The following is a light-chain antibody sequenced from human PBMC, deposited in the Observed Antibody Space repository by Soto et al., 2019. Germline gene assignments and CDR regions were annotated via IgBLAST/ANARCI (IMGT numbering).Light chain of an antibody. CDR3: QQHDYWYT. CDR2: GAS. Sequence: EIVMTQSPATLSVSPGERATLSCRASQSVSTNLGWYQQRPGQAPRLLIYGASTRATGIPARFSGSGSGTQFTLTISILQSEDFALYYCQQHDYWYTFVQGTKLEIK. V-gene: IGKV3-15*01. CDR1: QSVSTN. J-gene: IGKJ2*01.